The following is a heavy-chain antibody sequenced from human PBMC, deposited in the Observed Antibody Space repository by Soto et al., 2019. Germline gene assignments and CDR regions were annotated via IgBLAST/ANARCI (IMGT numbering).Heavy chain of an antibody. J-gene: IGHJ4*02. CDR2: INPNSGGT. V-gene: IGHV1-2*02. CDR3: AREGSCANYVCLPDY. CDR1: GYTFTGYY. D-gene: IGHD2-8*01. Sequence: ASVKVSCKASGYTFTGYYMHWVRQAPGQGLEWMGWINPNSGGTNYAQKFQGRVTMTRDTSISTAYMELSRLRSDDTAVYYCAREGSCANYVCLPDYWGQGTLVTVSS.